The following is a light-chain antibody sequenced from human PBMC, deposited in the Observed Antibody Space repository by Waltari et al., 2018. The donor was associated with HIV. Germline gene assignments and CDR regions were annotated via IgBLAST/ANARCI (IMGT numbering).Light chain of an antibody. J-gene: IGLJ1*01. V-gene: IGLV2-8*01. CDR2: EVN. Sequence: QSALTQPPSASGSPGQSVTISCLGPSSDVGTYNYVPWYQHHPGRAPKLMIFEVNQRASGVPDRFSASRSGNTAYLTVSGLQPEDEADYYCSSYVGNNIYVFGTGTKVTVL. CDR1: SSDVGTYNY. CDR3: SSYVGNNIYV.